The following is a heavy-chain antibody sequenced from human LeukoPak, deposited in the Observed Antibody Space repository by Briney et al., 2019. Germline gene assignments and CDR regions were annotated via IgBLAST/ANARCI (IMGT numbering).Heavy chain of an antibody. Sequence: GGSLRLSCAASGFNFQSYGIHWVRQVPGKGLEWVAVISHDGYDKSYVGNVKGRFTISRDNSNSVYLQMTSLRPEDTAVYYCVKSSGYSSYDHGDYWGQGTMVTVSS. CDR1: GFNFQSYG. J-gene: IGHJ4*02. D-gene: IGHD5-12*01. CDR3: VKSSGYSSYDHGDY. CDR2: ISHDGYDK. V-gene: IGHV3-30*18.